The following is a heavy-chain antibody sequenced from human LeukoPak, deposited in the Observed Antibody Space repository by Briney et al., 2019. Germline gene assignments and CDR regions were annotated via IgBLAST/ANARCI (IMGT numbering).Heavy chain of an antibody. CDR1: GFTFSSYW. D-gene: IGHD6-13*01. CDR2: INSDGSST. Sequence: GGSLRLSCAASGFTFSSYWMHWVRQAPGKGLVWVSRINSDGSSTSYADSVKGRFTISRDNAKNTLYLQMNSLRAEDTAVYYCAREGVAAADTYFDYWGQGTLVTVSS. V-gene: IGHV3-74*01. J-gene: IGHJ4*02. CDR3: AREGVAAADTYFDY.